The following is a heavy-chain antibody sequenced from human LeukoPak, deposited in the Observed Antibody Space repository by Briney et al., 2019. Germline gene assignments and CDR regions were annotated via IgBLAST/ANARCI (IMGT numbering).Heavy chain of an antibody. Sequence: PSETLSLTCTVSGGSISSYYWSWIRQPPGKGLEWIGHIYYSGSTNYNPSLKSRVTISVDTSKNQFSLKLSSVTAADTAVYYCARTYYDIAGYYYGMDVWGQGTTVTVSS. CDR2: IYYSGST. CDR3: ARTYYDIAGYYYGMDV. D-gene: IGHD3-9*01. V-gene: IGHV4-59*01. CDR1: GGSISSYY. J-gene: IGHJ6*02.